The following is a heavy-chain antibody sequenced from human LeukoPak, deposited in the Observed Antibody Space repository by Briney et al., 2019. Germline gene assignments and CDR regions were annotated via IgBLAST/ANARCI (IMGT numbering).Heavy chain of an antibody. CDR1: GFTFSSYA. CDR3: AGGNGHVFGTIDY. V-gene: IGHV3-33*01. J-gene: IGHJ4*02. D-gene: IGHD2-8*01. Sequence: PGGSLRLSCAASGFTFSSYAMYWVRQAPGKGLEWVTDIWYDGSNKWYADSVKGRFTISRDNSKNTLYLQLNTLRVEDTAVYYCAGGNGHVFGTIDYWGQGTLVTVSS. CDR2: IWYDGSNK.